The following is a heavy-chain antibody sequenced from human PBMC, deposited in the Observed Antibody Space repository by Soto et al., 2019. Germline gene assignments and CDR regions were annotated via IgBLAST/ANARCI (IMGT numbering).Heavy chain of an antibody. Sequence: QVQLQESGPGLVRPSQTLSLTCTVSGVSISRGGYSWSWFRQHPGKGLEWIGYMFYSGTGHYNPSLPRRINFSLGPFNNHFFPNLKFGAVAGSAVYYFARGGDRDPSDYWGPGTLVTVSS. CDR1: GVSISRGGYS. CDR2: MFYSGTG. V-gene: IGHV4-31*03. D-gene: IGHD2-21*02. CDR3: ARGGDRDPSDY. J-gene: IGHJ4*02.